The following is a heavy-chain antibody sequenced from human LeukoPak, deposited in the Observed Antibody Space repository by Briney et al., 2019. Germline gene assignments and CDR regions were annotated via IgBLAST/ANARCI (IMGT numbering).Heavy chain of an antibody. CDR2: IYYSGST. CDR1: GGSISSYY. D-gene: IGHD5-18*01. Sequence: SETLSLTCTVSGGSISSYYWSWIRQPPGKGLGWVGSIYYSGSTYYNPSLKSRVTISVDTSKNQFSLKLSSVTAAGTAVYYCARLGDSYATDYWGQGTLVTVSS. V-gene: IGHV4-59*05. CDR3: ARLGDSYATDY. J-gene: IGHJ4*02.